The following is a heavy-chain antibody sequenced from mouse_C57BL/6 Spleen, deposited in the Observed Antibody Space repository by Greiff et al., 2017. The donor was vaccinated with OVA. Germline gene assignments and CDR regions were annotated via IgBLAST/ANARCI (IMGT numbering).Heavy chain of an antibody. D-gene: IGHD1-1*01. CDR1: GFNIKDYY. V-gene: IGHV14-1*01. Sequence: VQLQQSGAELVRPGASVKLSCTASGFNIKDYYMHWVKQRPEQGLEWIGRIDPEDGDTEYAPKFQGKATMTADTSSNQAYLQLSSLTSEDTAVSYWTGSSPPWFAYWGQGTLVTVSA. CDR2: IDPEDGDT. J-gene: IGHJ3*01. CDR3: TGSSPPWFAY.